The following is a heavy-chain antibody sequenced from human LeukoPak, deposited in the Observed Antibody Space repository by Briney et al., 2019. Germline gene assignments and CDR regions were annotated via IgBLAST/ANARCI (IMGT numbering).Heavy chain of an antibody. V-gene: IGHV3-23*01. D-gene: IGHD3-16*02. Sequence: GGSLRLSCAASGFTFSSYARSWVRQAPGKGLEWVSAISGSGGSTYYADSVKGRFTISRDNSKNTLYLQMNSLRVEDTAVYYCAKILRLGELSLYDYWGQGTLVTVSS. CDR2: ISGSGGST. J-gene: IGHJ4*02. CDR1: GFTFSSYA. CDR3: AKILRLGELSLYDY.